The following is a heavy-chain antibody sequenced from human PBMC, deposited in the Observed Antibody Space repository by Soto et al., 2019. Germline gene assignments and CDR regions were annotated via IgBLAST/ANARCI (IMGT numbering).Heavy chain of an antibody. CDR3: TIVRVADSALDH. CDR1: GFIFSNNG. V-gene: IGHV3-30*02. Sequence: GGSLRLSCLGSGFIFSNNGMRWVRQTPGKGLEWVAFMSYDGSDTFYADSVKGRFTISRDNSKNTLFLHMRNLRAEDTAMYYCTIVRVADSALDHWGQGTLVTVSS. D-gene: IGHD3-10*02. CDR2: MSYDGSDT. J-gene: IGHJ4*02.